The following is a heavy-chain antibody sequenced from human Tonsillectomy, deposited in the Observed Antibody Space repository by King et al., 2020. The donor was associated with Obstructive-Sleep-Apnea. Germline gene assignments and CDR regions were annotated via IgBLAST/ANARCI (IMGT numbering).Heavy chain of an antibody. Sequence: QLQESGPGLVKSSETLSLTCTVSGGSINYYYWSWIRQPPGKGLEWIGYIYYTGSTNYNPSLKSRVTISVDTSKNQFSPKGSSVTAADTAVYYCAASSSWYIPFDYWGRGTLVTVSS. CDR2: IYYTGST. CDR1: GGSINYYY. J-gene: IGHJ4*02. CDR3: AASSSWYIPFDY. D-gene: IGHD6-13*01. V-gene: IGHV4-59*13.